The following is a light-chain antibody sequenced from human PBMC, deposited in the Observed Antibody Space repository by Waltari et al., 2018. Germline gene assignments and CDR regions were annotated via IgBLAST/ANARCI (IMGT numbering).Light chain of an antibody. Sequence: QSVLTQPPSASGTPGQGVSLSCSGSSSNLGSNYESCSQQFPGTAPKLLLSRNNQPPSGVPDRFPGSKSGTSASLAISGLRSEDEADYYCAAWDDSLSGPGVFGTGTKVTVL. J-gene: IGLJ1*01. CDR1: SSNLGSNY. V-gene: IGLV1-47*01. CDR2: RNN. CDR3: AAWDDSLSGPGV.